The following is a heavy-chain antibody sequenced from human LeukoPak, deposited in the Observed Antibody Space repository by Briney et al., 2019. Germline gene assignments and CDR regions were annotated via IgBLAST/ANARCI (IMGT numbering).Heavy chain of an antibody. CDR3: ARGPVDYDSSGYYYVLDY. CDR1: GYTFTGYY. V-gene: IGHV1-2*02. CDR2: INPNSGGT. Sequence: ASVKVSCKASGYTFTGYYMHWVRQAPGQGLEWMGWINPNSGGTNYAQKFQGRVTMTRDTSISTAYMELSRLRSHDTAVYYCARGPVDYDSSGYYYVLDYWGQGTLVTVSS. J-gene: IGHJ4*02. D-gene: IGHD3-22*01.